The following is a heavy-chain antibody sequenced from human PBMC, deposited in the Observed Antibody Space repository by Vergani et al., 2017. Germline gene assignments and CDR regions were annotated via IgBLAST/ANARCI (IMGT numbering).Heavy chain of an antibody. Sequence: EGQLVQSGAEVKKPGESVKISCKGFGYRFSSSWIGWVRQMPGKGLEWMGIIFPDDSDTRYSPSFQGQVTISADKSITTVYLQWSSLKASDTAMYYCASRRTLQREFDIWGQGTLVTVSS. J-gene: IGHJ4*02. V-gene: IGHV5-51*01. CDR3: ASRRTLQREFDI. CDR2: IFPDDSDT. CDR1: GYRFSSSW. D-gene: IGHD5-24*01.